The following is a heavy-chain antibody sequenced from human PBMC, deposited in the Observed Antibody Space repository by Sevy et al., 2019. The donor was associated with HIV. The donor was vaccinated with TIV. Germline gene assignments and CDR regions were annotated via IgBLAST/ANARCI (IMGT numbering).Heavy chain of an antibody. CDR3: STARIAVADFDY. V-gene: IGHV3-15*01. CDR2: IKSNPDGGTT. J-gene: IGHJ4*02. Sequence: GSLRLSCAASGFTFSKAWMSWVRQAPGKGLEWVGRIKSNPDGGTTDYAAPVKGRFTISRDDSKDTLYLEMNSLKTEDTAMYYCSTARIAVADFDYWGQGTLVTVSS. D-gene: IGHD6-19*01. CDR1: GFTFSKAW.